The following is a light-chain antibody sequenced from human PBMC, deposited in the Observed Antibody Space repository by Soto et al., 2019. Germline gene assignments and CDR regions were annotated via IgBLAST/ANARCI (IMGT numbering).Light chain of an antibody. CDR2: DAS. Sequence: EIVLTQSPATLSLSPGERATLSCRASQSVSSYLAWYQQKPGQAPRLLIYDASNRATGIPARFSGSGSGTDFTLTISSLEPEDFAVYYCQLRRHWPPYMFGQGPKLELQ. CDR1: QSVSSY. CDR3: QLRRHWPPYM. J-gene: IGKJ2*01. V-gene: IGKV3-11*01.